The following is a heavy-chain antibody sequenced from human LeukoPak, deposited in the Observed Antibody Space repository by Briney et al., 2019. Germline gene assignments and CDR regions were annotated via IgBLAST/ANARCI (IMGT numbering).Heavy chain of an antibody. J-gene: IGHJ4*02. CDR2: IKTDGSQI. CDR1: GFTFSSYT. CDR3: ARDLNWETY. V-gene: IGHV3-7*01. Sequence: GGSLRLSCAASGFTFSSYTMNWVRQAPGKGLEWVANIKTDGSQIYYVDSVKGRFTISRDNAKNSLYLQMNSLRVEDTAVYYCARDLNWETYWGQGTLVSVSS. D-gene: IGHD7-27*01.